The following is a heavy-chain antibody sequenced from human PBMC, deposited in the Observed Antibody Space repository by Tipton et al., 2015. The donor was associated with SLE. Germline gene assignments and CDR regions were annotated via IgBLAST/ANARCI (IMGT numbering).Heavy chain of an antibody. D-gene: IGHD6-19*01. J-gene: IGHJ4*02. V-gene: IGHV4-59*01. CDR1: GGSISSNY. CDR2: ISNGGGT. Sequence: TLSLTCSVSGGSISSNYWIWIRQPPGKGLDWIGYISNGGGTNYNPSLKSRVTISVDTAKNQFSLRLSSVTAADTAVYYCARARRRQWLDNWGQGTQVTVSS. CDR3: ARARRRQWLDN.